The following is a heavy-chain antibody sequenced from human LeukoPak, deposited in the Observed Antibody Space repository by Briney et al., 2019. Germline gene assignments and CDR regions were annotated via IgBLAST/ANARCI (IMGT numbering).Heavy chain of an antibody. CDR3: ARERKYYYDSSGYHVIAFDI. D-gene: IGHD3-22*01. J-gene: IGHJ3*02. CDR1: GGSFSGYY. V-gene: IGHV4-34*01. CDR2: INHSGST. Sequence: SETLSLTCAVYGGSFSGYYWSWTRQPPGKGLEWIGEINHSGSTNYNPSLKSRVTISVDTSKNQFSLKLSSVTAADTAVYYCARERKYYYDSSGYHVIAFDIWGQGTMVTVSS.